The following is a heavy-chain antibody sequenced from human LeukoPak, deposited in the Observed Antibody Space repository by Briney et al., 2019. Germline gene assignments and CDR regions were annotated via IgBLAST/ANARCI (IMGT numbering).Heavy chain of an antibody. CDR1: GGSISSGSYY. Sequence: SGTLSLTCTVSGGSISSGSYYWSWIRQPAGKGLEWIGRIYTSGSTNYNPSLKSRVTISVDTSKNQFSLKLSSVTAADTAVYYCARASGRFNWFDPWGQGTLVTVSS. J-gene: IGHJ5*02. CDR2: IYTSGST. CDR3: ARASGRFNWFDP. D-gene: IGHD6-25*01. V-gene: IGHV4-61*02.